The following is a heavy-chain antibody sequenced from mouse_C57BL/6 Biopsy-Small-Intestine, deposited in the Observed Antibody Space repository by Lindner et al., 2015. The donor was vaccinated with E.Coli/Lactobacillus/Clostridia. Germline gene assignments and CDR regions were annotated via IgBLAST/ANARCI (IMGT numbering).Heavy chain of an antibody. CDR3: ARDYYGSSFWYFDI. D-gene: IGHD1-1*01. J-gene: IGHJ1*03. CDR1: GYTFTSFD. CDR2: IYPRDGST. Sequence: VQLQESGPELVKPGASVKLSCKASGYTFTSFDINWVRQRPGQGLEWIGWIYPRDGSTKYNERFKGKATLTVDTSASTAYMELHSLTSEDSAVYFCARDYYGSSFWYFDIWGTGTTVTVSS. V-gene: IGHV1-85*01.